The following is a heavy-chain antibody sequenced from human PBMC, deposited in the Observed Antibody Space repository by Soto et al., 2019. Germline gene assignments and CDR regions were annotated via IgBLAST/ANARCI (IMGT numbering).Heavy chain of an antibody. V-gene: IGHV1-69*13. Sequence: GASVKVSCKASGGTFSSYAISWVRQAPGQGLEWMGGIIPIFGTANYAQKFQGRVTITADESTSTAYMELSSLRSEDTAVYYCARVRLVAATPWYFDYWGQGTLVTVSS. J-gene: IGHJ4*02. CDR1: GGTFSSYA. D-gene: IGHD2-15*01. CDR2: IIPIFGTA. CDR3: ARVRLVAATPWYFDY.